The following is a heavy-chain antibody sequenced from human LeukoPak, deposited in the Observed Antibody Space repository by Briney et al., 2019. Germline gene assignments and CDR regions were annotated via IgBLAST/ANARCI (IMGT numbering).Heavy chain of an antibody. CDR2: TKQDGSER. D-gene: IGHD6-6*01. J-gene: IGHJ5*01. V-gene: IGHV3-7*01. CDR1: GFIISSYW. CDR3: AREVAARRLGSWVDP. Sequence: PGGSLRLSCAASGFIISSYWMTWVRQAPGKGLEWVANTKQDGSERNYVDSVRGRFTVSRDNAKNSLYLQMNGLRVEDTAVYYSAREVAARRLGSWVDPWGQGTPVIVSS.